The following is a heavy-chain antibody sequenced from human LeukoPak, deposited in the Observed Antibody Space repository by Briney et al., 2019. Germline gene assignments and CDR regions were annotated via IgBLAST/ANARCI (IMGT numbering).Heavy chain of an antibody. CDR3: ARRERSTGRYGMWDY. CDR1: GGSISTYY. J-gene: IGHJ4*02. Sequence: PSETLSLTCTVSGGSISTYYWSWIRQPPGKGLEWIGYIYYSGSTNYSPSLKSRVTISVDTSKNQFSLKLSSVTAADTAVYYCARRERSTGRYGMWDYWGQGTLVTVSS. V-gene: IGHV4-59*08. CDR2: IYYSGST. D-gene: IGHD2-2*01.